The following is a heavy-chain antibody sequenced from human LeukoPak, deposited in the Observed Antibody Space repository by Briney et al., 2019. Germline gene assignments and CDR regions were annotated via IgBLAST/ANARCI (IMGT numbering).Heavy chain of an antibody. CDR3: AKSRTGSITYFDY. J-gene: IGHJ4*02. CDR2: ISGSGGST. Sequence: GGSLRLSCAASGFTFSSYAMSWVRQAPGKGLEWVSAISGSGGSTYYADSVKGRLTVSRDNSKNTLYLQMNSLRAEDTAVYYCAKSRTGSITYFDYWGQGTLVTVSS. CDR1: GFTFSSYA. D-gene: IGHD1-1*01. V-gene: IGHV3-23*01.